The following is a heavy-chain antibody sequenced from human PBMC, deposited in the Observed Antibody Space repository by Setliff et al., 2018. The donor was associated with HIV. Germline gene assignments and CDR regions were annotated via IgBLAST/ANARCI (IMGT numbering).Heavy chain of an antibody. CDR1: GGSITGGRHF. V-gene: IGHV4-61*10. Sequence: NPSETLSLTCTVSGGSITGGRHFWTWIRQPAGKGLEWIGEINHSGSTNYNPSLKSRVTISVDTSKNQFSLKLNSVTAADTAVYYCARGTFSGPDYWGQGTLVTVSS. CDR2: INHSGST. D-gene: IGHD1-26*01. CDR3: ARGTFSGPDY. J-gene: IGHJ4*02.